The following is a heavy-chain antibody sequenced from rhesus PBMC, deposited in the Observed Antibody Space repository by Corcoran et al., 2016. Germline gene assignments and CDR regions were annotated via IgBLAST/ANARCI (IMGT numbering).Heavy chain of an antibody. CDR2: IYGSGGSN. J-gene: IGHJ4*01. CDR1: GSSLSSGYY. D-gene: IGHD5-36*02. Sequence: QVQLQESGPGLVKPSEPLSLTCAVSGSSLSSGYYWGWIRPPPWKVLEWIGSIYGSGGSNSLNPSLKSRGTLAVDTSKNQFSLKLGAVTAADTAVYYCARRLATVTLSYFDYWGQGVLVTVSS. V-gene: IGHV4S14*01. CDR3: ARRLATVTLSYFDY.